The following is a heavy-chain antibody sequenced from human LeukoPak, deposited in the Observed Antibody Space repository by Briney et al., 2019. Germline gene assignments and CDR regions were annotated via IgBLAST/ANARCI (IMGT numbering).Heavy chain of an antibody. J-gene: IGHJ4*02. CDR1: GFTFSSYA. CDR2: ISYDGSNK. CDR3: ARGNYYGSGSYLGAPDY. V-gene: IGHV3-30-3*01. D-gene: IGHD3-10*01. Sequence: GGSLRLSCAASGFTFSSYAMHWVRQAPGKGLEWVAVISYDGSNKYYADSVKGRFTISRDNSKNTLYLQMSSLRAEDTAVYYCARGNYYGSGSYLGAPDYWGQGTLVTVSS.